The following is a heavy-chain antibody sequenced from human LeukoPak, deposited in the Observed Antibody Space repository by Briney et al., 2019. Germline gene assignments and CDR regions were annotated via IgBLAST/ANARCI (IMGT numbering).Heavy chain of an antibody. J-gene: IGHJ3*02. D-gene: IGHD5-18*01. CDR1: GYTFTSYG. CDR3: ARPPLTADSAFDI. V-gene: IGHV1-18*01. CDR2: ISAYNGNT. Sequence: ASVKVSCKASGYTFTSYGISWVRQAPGQGLEWMGWISAYNGNTNYAQKFQGRVTITADKSTSTAYMELSSLRSEDTAVYYCARPPLTADSAFDIWGQGTMVTVSS.